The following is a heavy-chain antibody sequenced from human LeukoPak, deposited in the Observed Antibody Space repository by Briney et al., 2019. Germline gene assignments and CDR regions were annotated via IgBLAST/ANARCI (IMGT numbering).Heavy chain of an antibody. J-gene: IGHJ4*02. CDR1: GFPFSSYW. D-gene: IGHD5-24*01. V-gene: IGHV3-7*04. Sequence: GGPLRLSCVASGFPFSSYWMTWVRQAPGKGLEWVANIKQDGSKKSYVDSVKGRFTISRDNAKNSLYLQMNSLRAEDTAIYYCTRVGYIDEGVDYWGQGTLVTVSS. CDR3: TRVGYIDEGVDY. CDR2: IKQDGSKK.